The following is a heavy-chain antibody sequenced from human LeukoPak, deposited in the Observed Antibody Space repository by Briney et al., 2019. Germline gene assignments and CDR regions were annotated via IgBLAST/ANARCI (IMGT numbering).Heavy chain of an antibody. CDR3: ARYSWPNGVCYYFDY. J-gene: IGHJ4*02. V-gene: IGHV4-59*01. CDR2: IYYSRST. Sequence: SETLSLTCTVSGVSISSYYWSWIRQPPGKGLKWIGYIYYSRSTNYNPSRKSRVTISVDTPKNQFPLKLSSVTAADTAVYYCARYSWPNGVCYYFDYWGQGTLVTVSS. D-gene: IGHD2-8*01. CDR1: GVSISSYY.